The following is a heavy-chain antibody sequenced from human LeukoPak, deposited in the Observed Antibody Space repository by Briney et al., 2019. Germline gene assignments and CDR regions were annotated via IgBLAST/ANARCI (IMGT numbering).Heavy chain of an antibody. J-gene: IGHJ4*02. CDR1: GFTFSNAG. V-gene: IGHV3-15*01. CDR2: IKSRADGRTT. CDR3: TTSLSGYDSLFDY. Sequence: PGGSLRLSCAASGFTFSNAGMSWVRQAAGKGLEWVGRIKSRADGRTTDYAAPVKGRFTISSDHPKNTLYLQMNSLKTEDTAVYYCTTSLSGYDSLFDYWGQGTLVTLPP. D-gene: IGHD5-12*01.